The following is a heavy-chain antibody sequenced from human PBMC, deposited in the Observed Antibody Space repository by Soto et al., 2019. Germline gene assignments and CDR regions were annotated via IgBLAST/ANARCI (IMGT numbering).Heavy chain of an antibody. Sequence: EVQLLESGGGLVQPGGSLRLSCTASGFTFSTYGMSWVRQAPGKGLAWVSSLSGDGTTTYYIDSVNGRFTISRDNSRNTLSLQMNSLRTEDTAIYFCAKDISFDTSAYNYWGQGILVAVSS. V-gene: IGHV3-23*01. CDR1: GFTFSTYG. J-gene: IGHJ4*02. D-gene: IGHD3-22*01. CDR2: LSGDGTTT. CDR3: AKDISFDTSAYNY.